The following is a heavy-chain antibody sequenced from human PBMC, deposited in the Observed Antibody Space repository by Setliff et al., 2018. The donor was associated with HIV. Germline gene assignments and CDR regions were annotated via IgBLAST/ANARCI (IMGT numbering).Heavy chain of an antibody. CDR2: IDHSGII. J-gene: IGHJ6*04. V-gene: IGHV4-34*01. Sequence: PSETLSLTCALFGGSFTDDYCWSWVRQSPGKGLEWIGEIDHSGIINYNTSLKNRVTMSVETSKRQFSLNLTSVTAADTAIYYWARERLSPRGFFFSYIDVWGKGTPVTVSS. CDR1: GGSFTDDY. D-gene: IGHD6-25*01. CDR3: ARERLSPRGFFFSYIDV.